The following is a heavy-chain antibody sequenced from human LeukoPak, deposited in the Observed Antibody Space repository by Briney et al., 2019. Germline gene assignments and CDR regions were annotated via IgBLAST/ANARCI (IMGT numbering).Heavy chain of an antibody. CDR3: ARDLGGSGSRKIRYYFDY. CDR1: GFTFSSYA. V-gene: IGHV3-23*01. Sequence: GGSLRLSCAASGFTFSSYAMSWVRQAPGKGLEWVSAISGSGDSTYYGDSVKGRFTISRDNSKNTLYLQMNSLRAEDTAVYYCARDLGGSGSRKIRYYFDYWGQGTLVTVSS. J-gene: IGHJ4*02. D-gene: IGHD1-26*01. CDR2: ISGSGDST.